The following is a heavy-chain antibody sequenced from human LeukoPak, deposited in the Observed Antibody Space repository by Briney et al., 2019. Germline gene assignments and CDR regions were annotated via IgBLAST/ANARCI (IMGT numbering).Heavy chain of an antibody. D-gene: IGHD6-13*01. CDR2: ISGSGGST. CDR1: GFTFSSYA. CDR3: AKVLSSWYVMDY. V-gene: IGHV3-23*01. Sequence: PGGSLRLSCAASGFTFSSYAMSWVRQAPGKGLGWVSAISGSGGSTYYADSVKGRFTISRDNSKNTLYLQMNSLRAEDTAVYYCAKVLSSWYVMDYWGQGTLVTVSS. J-gene: IGHJ4*02.